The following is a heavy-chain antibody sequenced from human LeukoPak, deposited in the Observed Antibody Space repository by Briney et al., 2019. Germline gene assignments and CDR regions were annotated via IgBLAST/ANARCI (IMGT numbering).Heavy chain of an antibody. D-gene: IGHD3-10*01. V-gene: IGHV4-4*09. J-gene: IGHJ4*02. CDR2: IYTSGST. CDR3: ARGSLTSYYFDY. Sequence: GSLRLSCAASGFIFSSYAMSWVRQAPGKGLEWIGYIYTSGSTNYNPSLKSRVTISVDTSKNQFSLKLSSVTAADTAVYYCARGSLTSYYFDYWGQGTLVTVSS. CDR1: GFIFSSYA.